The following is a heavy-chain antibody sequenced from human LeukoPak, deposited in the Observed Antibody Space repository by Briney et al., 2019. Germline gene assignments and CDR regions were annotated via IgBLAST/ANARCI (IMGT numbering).Heavy chain of an antibody. J-gene: IGHJ4*02. D-gene: IGHD5-24*01. V-gene: IGHV3-74*01. CDR3: ARGRDGYNYY. Sequence: GGSLRLSCATSGFTFTTFWMHWVRQAPGKGLVWVSRINHDGTSANYADSVKGRFTISRDNAKNTVYLQMNSLRAEDTAVYYCARGRDGYNYYWGQGTLVTVSS. CDR1: GFTFTTFW. CDR2: INHDGTSA.